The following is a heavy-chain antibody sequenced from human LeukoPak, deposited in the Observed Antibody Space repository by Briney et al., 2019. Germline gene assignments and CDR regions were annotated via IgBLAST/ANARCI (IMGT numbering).Heavy chain of an antibody. J-gene: IGHJ4*02. V-gene: IGHV4-30-2*01. D-gene: IGHD3-22*01. CDR3: ARGYYYDSSGYIPDYFDY. CDR1: GGSISSGGYS. CDR2: IYHSGST. Sequence: SQTLSLTCAVSGGSISSGGYSWSWSRQPPGKGLEWIGYIYHSGSTYYNPSLKSRVTISVDRSKNQFSLKLSSVTAADTAVYYCARGYYYDSSGYIPDYFDYWGQGTLVTVSS.